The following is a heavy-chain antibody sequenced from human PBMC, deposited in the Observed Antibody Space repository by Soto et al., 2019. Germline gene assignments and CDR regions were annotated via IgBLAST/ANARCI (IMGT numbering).Heavy chain of an antibody. CDR2: ISYDGSNK. J-gene: IGHJ4*02. Sequence: GGSLRLSCAASGFTFSSYGMHWVRQAPGKGLEWVAVISYDGSNKYYADSVKGRFTISRDNSKNTLYLQMNSLRAEDTAVYYCAKDYYSSSSFLDYWGQGTRVTVSS. CDR1: GFTFSSYG. CDR3: AKDYYSSSSFLDY. D-gene: IGHD6-6*01. V-gene: IGHV3-30*18.